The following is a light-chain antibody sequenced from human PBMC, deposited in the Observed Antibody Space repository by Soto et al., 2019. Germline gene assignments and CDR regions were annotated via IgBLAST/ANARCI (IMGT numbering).Light chain of an antibody. V-gene: IGKV3-15*01. Sequence: EIVMTQSPATLSVSPGERATLSCRASQSVSSNLAWYQQKPGQAPGLLIYAASTRAPGIPARFSGSESGTEFTLTISSLQPEDFVVYYCQQYNDWPRTFGQGTKVEMK. J-gene: IGKJ1*01. CDR1: QSVSSN. CDR2: AAS. CDR3: QQYNDWPRT.